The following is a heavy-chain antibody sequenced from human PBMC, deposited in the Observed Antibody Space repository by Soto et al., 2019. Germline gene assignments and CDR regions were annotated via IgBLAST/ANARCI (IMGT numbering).Heavy chain of an antibody. CDR3: TRAFGTNNDC. J-gene: IGHJ4*02. D-gene: IGHD1-1*01. CDR1: GFTFSGSA. V-gene: IGHV3-73*01. CDR2: IRSKANSYAT. Sequence: EVQLVESGGGLVQPGGSLKLSCAASGFTFSGSAMHWVRQASGKGLEWVGRIRSKANSYATAYAASVKGRFTISRDDSKNTAYLQMNSLKTEDTAVYYCTRAFGTNNDCWGQGTLVTVSS.